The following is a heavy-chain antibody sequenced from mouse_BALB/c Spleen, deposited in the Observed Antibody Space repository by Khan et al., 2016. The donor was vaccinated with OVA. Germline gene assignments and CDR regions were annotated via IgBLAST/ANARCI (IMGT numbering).Heavy chain of an antibody. Sequence: VQLQESGAELMKSGASVKISCKATGYTFSSYWIEWVKQRPGHGLEWIGEILPGRGNSNYNEMFKDKATFTADTSSNIAYMQLSSLTSEDSAVYYCERGAWSTYGMHYWGQGTSVTVSS. CDR2: ILPGRGNS. J-gene: IGHJ4*01. CDR3: ERGAWSTYGMHY. D-gene: IGHD3-1*01. CDR1: GYTFSSYW. V-gene: IGHV1-9*01.